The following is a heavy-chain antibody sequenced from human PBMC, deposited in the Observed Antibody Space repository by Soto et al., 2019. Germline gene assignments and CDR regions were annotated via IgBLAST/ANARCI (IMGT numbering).Heavy chain of an antibody. D-gene: IGHD3-10*01. J-gene: IGHJ4*02. CDR3: AREGYYGSGSADY. CDR2: ISAYNGNT. Sequence: QVQLVQSGAEVKKPGASVKVSKASGYTFNRYGISRVRQAPGQGLEWMGWISAYNGNTNFAQKFQGRVTMTTDTSTSTAYMELRSLRSDDTAVYNCAREGYYGSGSADYWGQGTLVTVSS. CDR1: GYTFNRYG. V-gene: IGHV1-18*01.